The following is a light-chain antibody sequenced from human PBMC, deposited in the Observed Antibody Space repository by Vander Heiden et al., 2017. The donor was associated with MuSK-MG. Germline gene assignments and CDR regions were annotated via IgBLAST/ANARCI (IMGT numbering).Light chain of an antibody. CDR1: QNVNNY. J-gene: IGKJ4*01. CDR2: DAS. CDR3: QWRADWPALT. V-gene: IGKV3-11*01. Sequence: EIVLTQSPATLSLSPGERATLSCRASQNVNNYLAWYQHKPGQAPRLLMYDASNRATGIPARFSGSGYGTDFTLTISSREPEDSAVYYCQWRADWPALTFGGGTKVEIK.